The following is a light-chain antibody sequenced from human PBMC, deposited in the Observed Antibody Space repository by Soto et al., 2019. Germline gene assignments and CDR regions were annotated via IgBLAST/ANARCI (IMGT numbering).Light chain of an antibody. Sequence: EVVMTQSPATLSVSPGEGATLSCRASQSVSTNLAWYQQKPGQAPRLLIYGAFTRATCVPARFSGSGSGTEFTLTISSLQSEDFAVYSCQQYNDWPLTFGGGTNVEIK. CDR1: QSVSTN. CDR3: QQYNDWPLT. CDR2: GAF. V-gene: IGKV3-15*01. J-gene: IGKJ4*01.